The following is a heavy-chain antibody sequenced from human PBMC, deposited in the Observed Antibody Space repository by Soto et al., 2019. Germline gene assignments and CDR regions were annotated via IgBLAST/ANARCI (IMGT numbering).Heavy chain of an antibody. Sequence: SETLSLTCTVSGGSISSYYWSWIRQPAGKGMEWIGRIHTTDGTNYNPSLKSRVTMSIDTSNNRFSLKLSSLTAADTAVYYCARALSSAAGLYFGFWGQGTLVTVSS. D-gene: IGHD6-13*01. CDR3: ARALSSAAGLYFGF. J-gene: IGHJ4*02. CDR1: GGSISSYY. CDR2: IHTTDGT. V-gene: IGHV4-4*07.